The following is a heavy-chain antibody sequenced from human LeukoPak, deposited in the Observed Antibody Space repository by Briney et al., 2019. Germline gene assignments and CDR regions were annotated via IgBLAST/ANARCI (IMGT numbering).Heavy chain of an antibody. V-gene: IGHV4-59*08. CDR1: GGSISSYY. D-gene: IGHD6-19*01. J-gene: IGHJ3*02. CDR3: ARHDTSSGRPQRNDAFDI. Sequence: PSETLSLTCTVSGGSISSYYWSWIRQPPGKGLEWIGYIYYSGSTNYNPSLKSRVTISVDTSKNQFSLKLSSVTAADTAVYYCARHDTSSGRPQRNDAFDIWGQGTMVTVSS. CDR2: IYYSGST.